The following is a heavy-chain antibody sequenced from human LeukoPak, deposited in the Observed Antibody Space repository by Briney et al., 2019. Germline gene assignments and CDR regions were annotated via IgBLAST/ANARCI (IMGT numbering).Heavy chain of an antibody. CDR3: AGGYYFGS. CDR1: GGSISSYY. V-gene: IGHV4-59*01. Sequence: SETLSLTCTVSGGSISSYYWSWIRQSPGKGLEWVASVTYSGITNYNPSLKSRVSMSVDTSKNQFSLKLSSVTVADTAVYFCAGGYYFGSWGQGILVAVSS. D-gene: IGHD3-9*01. J-gene: IGHJ1*01. CDR2: VTYSGIT.